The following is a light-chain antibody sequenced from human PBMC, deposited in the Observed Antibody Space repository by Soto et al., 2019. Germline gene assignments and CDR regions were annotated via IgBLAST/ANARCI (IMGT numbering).Light chain of an antibody. J-gene: IGLJ1*01. Sequence: QSVLTQPASVSVSPGQSITVSCTGTSGDIGTYHYVSWFQQHPGKAPKLIIHEVSHRPSGVSTRFSGSKSGTTASLTISGLQAEDEADYYCSSYRKSNTFVFGTGTKVTVL. CDR3: SSYRKSNTFV. CDR2: EVS. CDR1: SGDIGTYHY. V-gene: IGLV2-14*01.